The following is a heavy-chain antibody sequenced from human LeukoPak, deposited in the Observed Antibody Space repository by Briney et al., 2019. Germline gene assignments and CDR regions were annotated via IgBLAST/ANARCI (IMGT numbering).Heavy chain of an antibody. V-gene: IGHV1-18*01. Sequence: ASVKVSCKTSGYTFTSYNINWVRQAPGQGLEWMGWISAYSGNTNYAQKLQGRVTMTTDTSTNTAYMDLRGLISDDTAVYYCVRDRGIVGAKPIFDNWGQGTLVTVSS. CDR3: VRDRGIVGAKPIFDN. CDR2: ISAYSGNT. J-gene: IGHJ4*02. D-gene: IGHD1-26*01. CDR1: GYTFTSYN.